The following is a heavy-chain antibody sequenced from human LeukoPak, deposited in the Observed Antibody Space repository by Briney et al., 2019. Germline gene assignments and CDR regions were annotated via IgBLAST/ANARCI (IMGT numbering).Heavy chain of an antibody. Sequence: PSETLSLTCTVSGGSISSSSYYWGWIRQPPGKGLEWIGSIYYSGSTYYNPSLKSRVTISVDTSKNQFSLKLSSVTAVDTAVYYCASIIAVAAPRTDYWGQGTLVTVSS. J-gene: IGHJ4*02. CDR1: GGSISSSSYY. V-gene: IGHV4-39*01. CDR3: ASIIAVAAPRTDY. CDR2: IYYSGST. D-gene: IGHD6-19*01.